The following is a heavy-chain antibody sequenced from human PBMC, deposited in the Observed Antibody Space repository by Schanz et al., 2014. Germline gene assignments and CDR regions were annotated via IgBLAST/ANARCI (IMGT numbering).Heavy chain of an antibody. Sequence: AELVESGGGVVQPGGSLRLSCEASGFIFSNHGMNWVRQAPGKGLEWVANINQDGSDKSYVDSVKGRFTISRDNAKNSLYLQMNSLRAEDTAVYYCARDKGGYYPFDYWGQGSLVTVSS. J-gene: IGHJ4*02. V-gene: IGHV3-7*01. CDR2: INQDGSDK. D-gene: IGHD3-22*01. CDR1: GFIFSNHG. CDR3: ARDKGGYYPFDY.